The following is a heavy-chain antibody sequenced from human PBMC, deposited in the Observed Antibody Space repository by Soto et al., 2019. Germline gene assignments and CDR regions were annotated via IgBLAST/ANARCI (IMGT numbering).Heavy chain of an antibody. J-gene: IGHJ3*02. CDR3: AKGFYDFWSGYQLQADAFDI. Sequence: GGSLRLSCAASGFTFDDYAMHWVRQAPGKGLEWVSGISWNSGSIGYADSVKGRFTISRDNAKNSLYLQMNSLRAEDTALYYCAKGFYDFWSGYQLQADAFDIWGQGTMVPVSS. V-gene: IGHV3-9*01. D-gene: IGHD3-3*01. CDR2: ISWNSGSI. CDR1: GFTFDDYA.